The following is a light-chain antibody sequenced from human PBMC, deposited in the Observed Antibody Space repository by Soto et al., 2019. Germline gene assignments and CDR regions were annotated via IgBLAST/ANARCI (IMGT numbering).Light chain of an antibody. CDR3: CSYTDGSSLL. J-gene: IGLJ3*02. Sequence: QSALTQPPSASGSPGQSVTISCTGTSSDVGGYNYVSWYQQHPGKAPKLMIYEVSNRPSGVSNRFSGSKSGNTASLTISGLQAEDEADYYCCSYTDGSSLLFGGGTKVTVL. CDR1: SSDVGGYNY. V-gene: IGLV2-14*01. CDR2: EVS.